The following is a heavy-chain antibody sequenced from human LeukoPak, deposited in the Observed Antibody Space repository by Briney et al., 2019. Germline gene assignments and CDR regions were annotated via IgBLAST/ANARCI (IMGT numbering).Heavy chain of an antibody. Sequence: GGSLRLSCAASGFTFSSYAMHWVRQAPGKGLEWVAVISYDGSNKYYADSVKGRFTISRDNSKNTLYLQMNSLRAEDTAVYYCAKAGKPRGQWLVYEDYWGQGTLVTVSS. CDR1: GFTFSSYA. J-gene: IGHJ4*02. D-gene: IGHD6-19*01. CDR2: ISYDGSNK. CDR3: AKAGKPRGQWLVYEDY. V-gene: IGHV3-30*04.